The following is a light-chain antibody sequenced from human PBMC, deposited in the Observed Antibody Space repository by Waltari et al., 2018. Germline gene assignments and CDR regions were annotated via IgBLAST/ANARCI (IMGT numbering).Light chain of an antibody. Sequence: QTVVTQEPSFSVSPGGTVTLTCALSSGSLSTNSYVRWYQQTPGQPPRTLMYKANIRSSGVPDRFSGSSLGNKAALTITGAQADDESDYYCLVYMGSGIWVFGGGTKLTVL. CDR2: KAN. CDR3: LVYMGSGIWV. CDR1: SGSLSTNSY. J-gene: IGLJ3*02. V-gene: IGLV8-61*01.